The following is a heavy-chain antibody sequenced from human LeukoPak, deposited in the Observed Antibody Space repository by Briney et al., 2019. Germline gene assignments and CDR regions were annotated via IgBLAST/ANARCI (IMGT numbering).Heavy chain of an antibody. CDR2: IYYSGST. V-gene: IGHV4-30-4*08. D-gene: IGHD2-2*01. Sequence: PSQTLSLTCTVSGGSISSGDYSWSWIRQPPGKGLEWIGYIYYSGSTYYNPSLKSRVTTSVDTSKNQFSLKLSSVTAADTAVYHCAREKSLVVVPAAPDAFDIWGQGTMVTVSS. CDR1: GGSISSGDYS. J-gene: IGHJ3*02. CDR3: AREKSLVVVPAAPDAFDI.